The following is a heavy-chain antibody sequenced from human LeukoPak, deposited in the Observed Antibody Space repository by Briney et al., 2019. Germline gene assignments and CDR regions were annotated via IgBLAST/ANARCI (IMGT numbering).Heavy chain of an antibody. J-gene: IGHJ3*02. D-gene: IGHD3-22*01. V-gene: IGHV4-4*07. CDR3: AREGQRRLVVIRGSAFDT. Sequence: SETLSLTCTVSGGSISSYYWSWIRQPAGKGLEWIGRIYTSGSTNYNPSLKSRVTMSVDTSKNQFSLKLSSVTAADTAVYYCAREGQRRLVVIRGSAFDTWGRGTMVTVSS. CDR1: GGSISSYY. CDR2: IYTSGST.